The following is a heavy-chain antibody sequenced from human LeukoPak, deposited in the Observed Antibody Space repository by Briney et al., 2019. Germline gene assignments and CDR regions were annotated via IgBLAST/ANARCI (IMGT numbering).Heavy chain of an antibody. J-gene: IGHJ4*02. Sequence: ASVKVSCKASGYTFTGYYMHWVRQAPGQGLEWMGWINPNSGGTNYAQKFQGRVTMTRDTSISTAYMELSRLRSDDTAVYYCARGLFVGHSSGWPFDYWGQGTLVTVSS. CDR2: INPNSGGT. D-gene: IGHD6-19*01. CDR3: ARGLFVGHSSGWPFDY. CDR1: GYTFTGYY. V-gene: IGHV1-2*02.